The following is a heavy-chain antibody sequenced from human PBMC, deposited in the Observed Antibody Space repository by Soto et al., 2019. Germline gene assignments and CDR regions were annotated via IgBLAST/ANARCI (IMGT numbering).Heavy chain of an antibody. CDR1: GYSFASYW. CDR2: IDPSDSYT. J-gene: IGHJ4*02. V-gene: IGHV5-10-1*01. D-gene: IGHD3-22*01. Sequence: GESLKISCKGSGYSFASYWMSWVRQMPGKGLEWMGRIDPSDSYTNYSPSFQGHVTISADKSISTAYLQWSSLKASDTAMYYCARRGGSIWYYYDSSGYYYLDYWGQGTLVTVSS. CDR3: ARRGGSIWYYYDSSGYYYLDY.